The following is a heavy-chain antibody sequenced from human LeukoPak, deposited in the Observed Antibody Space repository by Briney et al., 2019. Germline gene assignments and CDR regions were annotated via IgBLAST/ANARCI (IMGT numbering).Heavy chain of an antibody. V-gene: IGHV1-3*01. CDR1: GYTFTSYA. CDR2: INAGNGNT. CDR3: ARYPYYYDSSGSTYNSYYFDY. J-gene: IGHJ4*02. Sequence: GASVKVSCKASGYTFTSYAMHWVRQAPGQRLEWMGWINAGNGNTKYSQKFQGRVTITRDTSASTAYMELSSLRSDDTAVYYCARYPYYYDSSGSTYNSYYFDYWGQGTLVTVSS. D-gene: IGHD3-22*01.